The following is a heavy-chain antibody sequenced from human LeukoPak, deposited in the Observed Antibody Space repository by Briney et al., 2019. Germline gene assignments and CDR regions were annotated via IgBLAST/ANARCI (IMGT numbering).Heavy chain of an antibody. CDR1: GFTFSSYS. CDR3: ATLSSIAARQVAFDI. D-gene: IGHD6-6*01. CDR2: ISSSSYI. V-gene: IGHV3-21*01. Sequence: GGSLRLSCAASGFTFSSYSMNWVRQAPGKGLEWVSSISSSSYIYYADSVKGRFTISRDNAKNSLYLQMNSLRAEDTAVYYCATLSSIAARQVAFDIWGQGTMVTVSS. J-gene: IGHJ3*02.